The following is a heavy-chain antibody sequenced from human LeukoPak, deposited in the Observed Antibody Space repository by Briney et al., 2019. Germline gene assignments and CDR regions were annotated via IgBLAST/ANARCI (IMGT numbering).Heavy chain of an antibody. D-gene: IGHD3-22*01. CDR2: ISWNSGSI. CDR3: AKDVHSSGYPGAPDY. V-gene: IGHV3-9*01. CDR1: GFTFSSYA. Sequence: GGSLRLSCAASGFTFSSYAMHWVRQAPGKGLEWVSGISWNSGSIGYADSVKGRFTISRDNAKNSLYLQMNSLRAEDTALYYCAKDVHSSGYPGAPDYWGQGTLVTVSS. J-gene: IGHJ4*02.